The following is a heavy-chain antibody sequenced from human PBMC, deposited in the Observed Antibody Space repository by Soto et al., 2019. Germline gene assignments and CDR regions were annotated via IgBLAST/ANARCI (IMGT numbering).Heavy chain of an antibody. Sequence: SETLSLTCAVSGGSISSGGYSWSWIRQHPGKGLEWIGYIYYSGSTYYNPSLKSRVTISVDTSKNQFSLKLSSVTAADTAVYYCAKCSDSSGYPGEEYFQHWGQGTLVTVSS. V-gene: IGHV4-31*11. CDR1: GGSISSGGYS. J-gene: IGHJ1*01. CDR2: IYYSGST. CDR3: AKCSDSSGYPGEEYFQH. D-gene: IGHD3-22*01.